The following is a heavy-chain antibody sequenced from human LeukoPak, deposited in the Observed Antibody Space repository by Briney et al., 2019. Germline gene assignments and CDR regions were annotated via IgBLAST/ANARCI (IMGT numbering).Heavy chain of an antibody. V-gene: IGHV3-7*01. Sequence: ETLSLNCTVSGGSISSYYWSWIRQPPGKGLEWVADIKQDGSEKYYVDSVKGRFTISRDNAKNSLYLQMNSLRAEDTAVYHCARLWGNKEEIDYWGQGTLVTASS. CDR3: ARLWGNKEEIDY. J-gene: IGHJ4*02. CDR2: IKQDGSEK. CDR1: GGSISSYY. D-gene: IGHD3-10*01.